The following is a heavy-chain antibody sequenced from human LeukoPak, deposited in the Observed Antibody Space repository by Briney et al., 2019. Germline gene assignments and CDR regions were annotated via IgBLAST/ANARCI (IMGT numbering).Heavy chain of an antibody. Sequence: GGSLRLSCAASGFTFISYWMSWVGQAPGKGLEWVANIKQDGSEKYYVDSVRGRFTISRDNAKNALYLQMNSLRAEDTAVYFCAREGRGYCDPFDYWGQGTLVTVSS. CDR1: GFTFISYW. CDR2: IKQDGSEK. CDR3: AREGRGYCDPFDY. D-gene: IGHD4-17*01. V-gene: IGHV3-7*01. J-gene: IGHJ4*02.